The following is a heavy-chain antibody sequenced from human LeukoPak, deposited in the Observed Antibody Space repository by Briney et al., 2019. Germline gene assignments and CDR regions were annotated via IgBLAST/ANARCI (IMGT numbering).Heavy chain of an antibody. CDR3: AKGDPIAADPGWFDP. D-gene: IGHD6-13*01. V-gene: IGHV3-9*01. J-gene: IGHJ5*02. Sequence: LSLTCSVSGDSIRSNNYYWTWVRQPAGKGLEWVSGISWNSGSIGYADSVKGRFTISRDNAKNSLYLQMNSLRAEDTALYYCAKGDPIAADPGWFDPWGQGTLVTVSS. CDR1: GDSIRSNNYY. CDR2: ISWNSGSI.